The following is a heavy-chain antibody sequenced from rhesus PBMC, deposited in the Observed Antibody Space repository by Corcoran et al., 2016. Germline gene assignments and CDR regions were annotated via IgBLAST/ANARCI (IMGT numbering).Heavy chain of an antibody. V-gene: IGHV4-127*01. CDR3: ARGYYNIWTGYYYRY. J-gene: IGHJ4*01. D-gene: IGHD3-3*01. CDR2: IYSTSGNT. Sequence: QVQLQASGPGLFKPSETLSLTCAVSCSSICCGFGWAWIRQPPGPGLEGIGSIYSTSGNTYYNHSSKSRVTISKDTSKNQFSLKLSSVTAADTAVYYCARGYYNIWTGYYYRYWGQGVLVTVSS. CDR1: CSSICCGFG.